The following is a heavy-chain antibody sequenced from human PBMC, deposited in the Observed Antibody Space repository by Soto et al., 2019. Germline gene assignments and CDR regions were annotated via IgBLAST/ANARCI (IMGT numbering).Heavy chain of an antibody. D-gene: IGHD5-18*01. J-gene: IGHJ6*02. CDR1: GGSFSGYY. Sequence: SETLSLTCAVYGGSFSGYYWSWIRQPPGKGLEWIGEINHSGSTNYNPSLKSRVTISVDTSKNQFSLKLSSVTAADTAVYYCARGRERGYSYGRYYYGMDVWGQGTTVTVSS. CDR2: INHSGST. CDR3: ARGRERGYSYGRYYYGMDV. V-gene: IGHV4-34*01.